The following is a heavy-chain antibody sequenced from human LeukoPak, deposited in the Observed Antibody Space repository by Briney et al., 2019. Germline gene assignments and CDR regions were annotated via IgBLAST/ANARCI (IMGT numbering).Heavy chain of an antibody. V-gene: IGHV3-11*04. Sequence: GGSLRLSCVASGFTFSDYYMSWIRQAPGQELGWHSYIRPSGSATYYADSGKGRFTISRDNAKNSLYLQVNSLRAEDTAVYYCARGDDSNDYYFYYYMDVWGNGTTVTVSS. CDR3: ARGDDSNDYYFYYYMDV. J-gene: IGHJ6*03. CDR1: GFTFSDYY. CDR2: IRPSGSAT. D-gene: IGHD4-11*01.